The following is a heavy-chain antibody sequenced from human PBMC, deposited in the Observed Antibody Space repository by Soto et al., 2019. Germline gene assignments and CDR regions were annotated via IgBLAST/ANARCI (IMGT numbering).Heavy chain of an antibody. Sequence: EVQLLESGGGLVQPGGSLRLSCAASGFTFSSYAMSWVRQAPGKGLEWVSAISGSGGSTYYADSVKGRFTISRDNSKNTLYLQMNSLRAEDTAVYYCAPLTIGCCSGGSCPGHWGQGTLVTVCS. CDR2: ISGSGGST. V-gene: IGHV3-23*01. CDR1: GFTFSSYA. J-gene: IGHJ4*02. D-gene: IGHD2-15*01. CDR3: APLTIGCCSGGSCPGH.